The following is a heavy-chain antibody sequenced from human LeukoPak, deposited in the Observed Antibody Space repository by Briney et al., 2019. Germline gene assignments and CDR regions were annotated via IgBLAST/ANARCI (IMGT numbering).Heavy chain of an antibody. Sequence: PGGSLRLSCAASGFTFSSYAMSWVRQAPGKGLEWIGRIKSKTDGGATDYAAPVKGRFTISSDDSKNTLFLQMNSLNTDDTAVYYCTTDSYDFWSGYSDYWGQGTLVTVSS. CDR3: TTDSYDFWSGYSDY. CDR2: IKSKTDGGAT. CDR1: GFTFSSYA. V-gene: IGHV3-15*01. D-gene: IGHD3-3*01. J-gene: IGHJ4*02.